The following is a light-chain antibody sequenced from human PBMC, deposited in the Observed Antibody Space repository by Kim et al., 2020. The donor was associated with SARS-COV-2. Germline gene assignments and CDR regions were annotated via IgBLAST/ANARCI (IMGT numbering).Light chain of an antibody. Sequence: QSALTQPASVSGSPGQSITISCTGTSSDVGAYKFVSWYQQHPGKAPKLMIFDVSSRPSGVSNRFSGSKSGNTASLTISGLQAEDEADYYCSSYTSIYTYVFGSGTKVPS. CDR2: DVS. J-gene: IGLJ1*01. CDR3: SSYTSIYTYV. CDR1: SSDVGAYKF. V-gene: IGLV2-14*03.